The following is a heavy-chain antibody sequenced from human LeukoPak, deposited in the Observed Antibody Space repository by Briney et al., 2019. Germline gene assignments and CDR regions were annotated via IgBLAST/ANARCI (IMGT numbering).Heavy chain of an antibody. CDR2: IYYSGST. Sequence: PSETLSLTCTVSGGSISSSSYYWGWIRQPPGKGLEWIGSIYYSGSTYYNPSLKSRVTISVDTSKNQFSLRLSSVTAADTAVYYCARELYQLHTILSFAYWGQGALVTVSS. CDR1: GGSISSSSYY. V-gene: IGHV4-39*07. J-gene: IGHJ4*02. CDR3: ARELYQLHTILSFAY. D-gene: IGHD6-6*01.